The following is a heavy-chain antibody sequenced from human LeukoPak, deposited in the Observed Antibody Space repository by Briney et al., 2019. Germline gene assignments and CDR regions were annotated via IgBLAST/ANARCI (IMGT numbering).Heavy chain of an antibody. Sequence: ASVKVSCKASGYTFTGYYMHWVRQAPGQGLEWMGWINPNSGGTNYAQKFQGRVTMTRDTSISTAYMELSRLRSDDTAVYYCARDRVYYYDSSGPLPPLDYWGQGTLVTVSS. J-gene: IGHJ4*02. D-gene: IGHD3-22*01. CDR1: GYTFTGYY. CDR3: ARDRVYYYDSSGPLPPLDY. CDR2: INPNSGGT. V-gene: IGHV1-2*02.